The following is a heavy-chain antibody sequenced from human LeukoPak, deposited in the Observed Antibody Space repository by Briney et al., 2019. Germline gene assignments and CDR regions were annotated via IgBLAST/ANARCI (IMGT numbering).Heavy chain of an antibody. V-gene: IGHV1-46*01. D-gene: IGHD3-10*01. CDR1: GYTFTSYY. J-gene: IGHJ6*02. CDR3: ARGYYGSGSYILYYYCGMDV. Sequence: GASVKVSCKASGYTFTSYYMHWVRQAPGQGLERMGIINPSGGSTSYAQKSQGRVTMTRDTSTSTVYMELSSLRSEDTAVYYCARGYYGSGSYILYYYCGMDVWGQGTTVTVSS. CDR2: INPSGGST.